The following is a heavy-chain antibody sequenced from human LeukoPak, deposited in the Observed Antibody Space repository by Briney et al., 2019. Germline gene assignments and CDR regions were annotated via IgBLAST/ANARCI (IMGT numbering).Heavy chain of an antibody. CDR3: AKTNVKYCNGGSCFDAFDI. J-gene: IGHJ3*02. D-gene: IGHD2-15*01. V-gene: IGHV3-30*04. Sequence: GGSLRLSCAASGFTFSSYAMHWVRQAPGKGLEWVAVISYDGSNKYYADSVKGRFTISRDNSKNTLYLQMNSLRVEDTAVHYCAKTNVKYCNGGSCFDAFDIWGQGTMVTVSS. CDR1: GFTFSSYA. CDR2: ISYDGSNK.